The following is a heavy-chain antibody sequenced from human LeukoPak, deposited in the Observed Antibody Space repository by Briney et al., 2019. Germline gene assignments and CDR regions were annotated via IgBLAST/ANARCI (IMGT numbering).Heavy chain of an antibody. D-gene: IGHD5-24*01. CDR1: GYTFTDYN. V-gene: IGHV1-46*01. Sequence: ASVKVSCKTSGYTFTDYNLHWVRQAPGQRLKLMGIIKPSGGDTSYAQTFQGRVFMTRDTSTSTVYMELSSRKTEDTAVYYCARVRDGYNDAYDIWGQGTMVTVSS. J-gene: IGHJ3*02. CDR2: IKPSGGDT. CDR3: ARVRDGYNDAYDI.